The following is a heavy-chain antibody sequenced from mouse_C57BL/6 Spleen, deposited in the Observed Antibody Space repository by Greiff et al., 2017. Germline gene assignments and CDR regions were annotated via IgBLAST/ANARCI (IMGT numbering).Heavy chain of an antibody. CDR2: IDPETGDT. J-gene: IGHJ2*01. Sequence: EVQLQQSGAALVRPGASVTLSCTASGFNIKDDYMHWVKQRPEQGLEWIGWIDPETGDTEYASKFQGKATITADTSSNTAYLQLSSLASEDTAVYYCTTWGYWGQGTTLTVSS. CDR3: TTWGY. V-gene: IGHV14-4*01. CDR1: GFNIKDDY.